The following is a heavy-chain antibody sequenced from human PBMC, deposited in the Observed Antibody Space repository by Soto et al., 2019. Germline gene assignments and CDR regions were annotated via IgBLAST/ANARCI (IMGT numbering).Heavy chain of an antibody. V-gene: IGHV2-5*02. Sequence: QITLKESGPTLVKPTQTLTLTCTFSGFSLTSGGVGVAWIRQPPGKAPEWLALIYGDDDKRFRPSLKNRLSITRDNSRNEVVLKMTKMDPVDTATFFCAHKHAATWLFDYWGTGILVTVSP. CDR1: GFSLTSGGVG. CDR2: IYGDDDK. CDR3: AHKHAATWLFDY. J-gene: IGHJ4*02. D-gene: IGHD2-2*01.